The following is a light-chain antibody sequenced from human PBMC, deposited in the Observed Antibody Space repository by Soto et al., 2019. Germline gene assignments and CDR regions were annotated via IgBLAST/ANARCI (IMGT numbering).Light chain of an antibody. CDR1: QSVSSSY. CDR2: GAS. J-gene: IGKJ1*01. Sequence: EMVLPQSPGTLSLSPGERTTLSCRASQSVSSSYLAWYQQKPGQPPRLLIYGASSRATGIPDRFSGSGSGTYFTIISSRLEDGDVSEYYCQQYGSSPRTFGQGTKVEI. V-gene: IGKV3-20*01. CDR3: QQYGSSPRT.